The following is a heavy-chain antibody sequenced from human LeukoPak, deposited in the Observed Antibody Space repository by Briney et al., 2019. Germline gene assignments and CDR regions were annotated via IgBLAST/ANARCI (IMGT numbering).Heavy chain of an antibody. CDR3: ARVGGGYDILTGYYNWFDP. CDR1: GGTFSSYA. V-gene: IGHV1-69*13. CDR2: IIPIFGTA. Sequence: GASVKVSCTASGGTFSSYAISWVRQAPGQGLEWMGGIIPIFGTANYAQKFQGRVTITADESTSTAYMELSSLRSEDTAVYYCARVGGGYDILTGYYNWFDPWGQGTLVTVSS. D-gene: IGHD3-9*01. J-gene: IGHJ5*02.